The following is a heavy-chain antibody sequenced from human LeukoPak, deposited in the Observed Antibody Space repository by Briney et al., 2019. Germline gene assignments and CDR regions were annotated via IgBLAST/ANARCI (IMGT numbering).Heavy chain of an antibody. CDR2: IYDSGRT. J-gene: IGHJ6*02. CDR3: AKGGSTNFYYGDV. Sequence: SETLSLTCSVSGGSMTNLYWTWIRQPPGKGLEWSGDIYDSGRTRYNTSLEGRVTISVDTSKNQFSLKLSSVTAADTAVCYCAKGGSTNFYYGDVWGQGTTVTVSS. D-gene: IGHD2/OR15-2a*01. CDR1: GGSMTNLY. V-gene: IGHV4-59*01.